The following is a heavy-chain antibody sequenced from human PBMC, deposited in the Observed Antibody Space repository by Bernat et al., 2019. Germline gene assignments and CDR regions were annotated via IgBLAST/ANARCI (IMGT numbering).Heavy chain of an antibody. V-gene: IGHV3-11*01. D-gene: IGHD2-15*01. CDR3: ARVSEVVAAIDAFDI. J-gene: IGHJ3*02. CDR1: GFTFSDYY. Sequence: QVQLVESGGGLVKPGGSLRLSCAASGFTFSDYYMSWIRQAPGKGLEWVSYISSSGSTTYYADSVKGRFTISRDNSKNTLYLQMNSLRAEDTAVYYCARVSEVVAAIDAFDIWGQGTMVTVSS. CDR2: ISSSGSTT.